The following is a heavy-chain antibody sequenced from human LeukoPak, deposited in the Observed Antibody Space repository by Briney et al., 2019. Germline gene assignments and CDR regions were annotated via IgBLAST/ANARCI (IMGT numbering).Heavy chain of an antibody. D-gene: IGHD3-22*01. CDR2: CSGYNGNT. CDR3: ARAYDSSGYYQYFDY. Sequence: ASVKVSFKASGSTFTSYGISWVRHSLGQAPEKGGWCSGYNGNTSYAQKIQGRVTMTTDTSTSTAYMELRSLRSDDTAVYYCARAYDSSGYYQYFDYWGQGTLVTVSS. J-gene: IGHJ4*02. CDR1: GSTFTSYG. V-gene: IGHV1-18*04.